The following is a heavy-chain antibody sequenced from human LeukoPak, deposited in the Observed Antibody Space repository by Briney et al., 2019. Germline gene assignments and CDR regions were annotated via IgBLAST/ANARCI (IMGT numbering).Heavy chain of an antibody. CDR1: GGSISSYY. CDR3: ARETPYYYGSGGSTKIRYYYYMDV. D-gene: IGHD3-10*01. J-gene: IGHJ6*03. CDR2: IYYSGST. V-gene: IGHV4-59*01. Sequence: SETLSLTCTVSGGSISSYYWSWIRQPPGKGLEWIGYIYYSGSTNYNPSLKSRVTISVDTSKNQFSLKLSSVTAADTAVYYWARETPYYYGSGGSTKIRYYYYMDVWGKGTTVTISS.